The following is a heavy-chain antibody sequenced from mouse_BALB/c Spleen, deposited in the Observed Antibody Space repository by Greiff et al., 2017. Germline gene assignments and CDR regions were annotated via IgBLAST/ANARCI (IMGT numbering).Heavy chain of an antibody. Sequence: VQLQQSGAELVKPGASVKLSCTASGFNIKDTYMHWVKQRPEQGLEWIGRIDPANGNTKYDPKFQGKATITADTSSNTAYLQLSSLTSEDTAVYYCARGYGNYEGSGSWGQGTTLTVSA. V-gene: IGHV14-3*02. CDR2: IDPANGNT. D-gene: IGHD2-10*02. CDR1: GFNIKDTY. CDR3: ARGYGNYEGSGS. J-gene: IGHJ2*01.